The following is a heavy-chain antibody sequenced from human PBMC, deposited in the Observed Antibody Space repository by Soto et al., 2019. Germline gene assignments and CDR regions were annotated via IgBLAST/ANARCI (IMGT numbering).Heavy chain of an antibody. V-gene: IGHV3-23*01. D-gene: IGHD2-2*01. Sequence: GGSLRLSCAASGFTFSSYAMSWVRQAPGKGLEWVSAISGSGGSTYYADSVKGRFTISRDNSKNTLYLQMNSLRAEDTAVYYCAKDSVSLVVPGYYFDYWGQGTLVTVSS. J-gene: IGHJ4*02. CDR3: AKDSVSLVVPGYYFDY. CDR2: ISGSGGST. CDR1: GFTFSSYA.